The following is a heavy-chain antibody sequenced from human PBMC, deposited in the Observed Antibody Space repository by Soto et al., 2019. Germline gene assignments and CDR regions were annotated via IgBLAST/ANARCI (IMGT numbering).Heavy chain of an antibody. V-gene: IGHV1-69*01. Sequence: QVQLVQSGAEVKKPGSSVKVSCKASGGTFSSYAISWVRQAPGQGLEWMGGIIPIFGTANYAQKFQGRVTITADESTSTAYMELSSLRSEDTAVYYCARDLYTVTNDYYYYYGMDVWGQGTTVTVSS. CDR1: GGTFSSYA. D-gene: IGHD4-17*01. CDR3: ARDLYTVTNDYYYYYGMDV. CDR2: IIPIFGTA. J-gene: IGHJ6*02.